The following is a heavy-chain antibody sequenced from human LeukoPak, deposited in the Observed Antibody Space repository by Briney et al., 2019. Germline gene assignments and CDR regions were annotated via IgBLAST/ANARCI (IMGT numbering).Heavy chain of an antibody. D-gene: IGHD3-10*01. CDR1: GFTFSSYW. CDR2: INSDGSST. J-gene: IGHJ4*02. CDR3: AGQIWLGELFAHY. Sequence: GGPLRLSCAASGFTFSSYWMHRVRQAPGKGLVWVSRINSDGSSTDYADSVKGRFTISRDNAKNTLYLQMNSLRVEDTAVYYCAGQIWLGELFAHYWGQGTLVTVSS. V-gene: IGHV3-74*01.